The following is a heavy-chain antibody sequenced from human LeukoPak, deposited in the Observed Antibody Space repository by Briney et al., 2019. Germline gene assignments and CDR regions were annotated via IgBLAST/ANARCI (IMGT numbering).Heavy chain of an antibody. Sequence: SETLSLTCTVSGGSITNKNYYWGWIRQPPGQGLEWIGSIYYSGSTYYNPSLKSRVTISVDTSKNQFSLKLSSVTAADTAVYYCARQGSSGYYYLSSFDYWGQGTLVTVSS. CDR3: ARQGSSGYYYLSSFDY. J-gene: IGHJ4*02. D-gene: IGHD3-22*01. CDR2: IYYSGST. V-gene: IGHV4-39*01. CDR1: GGSITNKNYY.